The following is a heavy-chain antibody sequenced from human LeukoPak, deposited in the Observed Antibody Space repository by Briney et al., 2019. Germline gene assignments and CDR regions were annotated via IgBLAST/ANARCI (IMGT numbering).Heavy chain of an antibody. Sequence: PGGSLRLSCAASGFTFDDYAMHWDRQAPGKGLEWVSGISWNSCSIGYADSVKGRFTISRDNAKNSLYLQMNSLRAEDTALYYCAKDIIAALTSGAFDIWGQGTMVTVFS. CDR3: AKDIIAALTSGAFDI. D-gene: IGHD6-13*01. CDR1: GFTFDDYA. CDR2: ISWNSCSI. J-gene: IGHJ3*02. V-gene: IGHV3-9*01.